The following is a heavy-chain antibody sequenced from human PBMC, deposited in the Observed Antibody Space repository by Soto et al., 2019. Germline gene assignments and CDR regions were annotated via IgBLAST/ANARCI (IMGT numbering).Heavy chain of an antibody. CDR3: ARGPRCSGGSCYSSYYYGMDV. CDR2: INPNSGGT. D-gene: IGHD2-15*01. Sequence: QVQLVQSGAEVKKPGASVKVSCKASGYTFTGYYMHWVRQAPGQGLEWMGWINPNSGGTNYAQKFQGWVTMTRDTSISKAYMELSRLRSDDTAVYYCARGPRCSGGSCYSSYYYGMDVWGQGTTVTVSS. J-gene: IGHJ6*02. CDR1: GYTFTGYY. V-gene: IGHV1-2*04.